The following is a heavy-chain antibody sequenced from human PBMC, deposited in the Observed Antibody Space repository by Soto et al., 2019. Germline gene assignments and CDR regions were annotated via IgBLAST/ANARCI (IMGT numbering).Heavy chain of an antibody. CDR2: INHSGGT. D-gene: IGHD1-26*01. CDR1: GGSFSGYY. J-gene: IGHJ5*02. Sequence: QVQLQQWGAGLLKPSETLSLTCAVYGGSFSGYYWSWIRQPPGKGLEWIGEINHSGGTNYNPSLKSRVTVSVDTSKNQFSLKLSSVAAADTAGYYCARVGSGNWFDPWGQGTLVTVSS. V-gene: IGHV4-34*01. CDR3: ARVGSGNWFDP.